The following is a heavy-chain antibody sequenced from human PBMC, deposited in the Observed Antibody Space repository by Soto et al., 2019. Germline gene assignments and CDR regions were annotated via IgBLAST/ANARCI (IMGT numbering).Heavy chain of an antibody. CDR3: FYMDV. CDR1: RFTFSSYE. CDR2: ISSSGSTI. V-gene: IGHV3-48*03. J-gene: IGHJ6*02. Sequence: PGGSPRIACAASRFTFSSYEMNWVRQAPGKGLERVSYISSSGSTIYYADSVKGRFTISRDNAKNSLYLQMNSLRAEDTAVYYCFYMDVWGQGTTVTVSS.